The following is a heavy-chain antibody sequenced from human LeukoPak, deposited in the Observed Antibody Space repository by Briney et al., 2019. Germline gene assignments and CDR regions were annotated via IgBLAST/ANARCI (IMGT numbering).Heavy chain of an antibody. D-gene: IGHD3-22*01. CDR2: INPKSGDT. J-gene: IGHJ4*02. CDR3: ATFYYDSSRKSTSFDY. V-gene: IGHV1-2*02. Sequence: ASVKVSCKASGYTFTGYYLHWVRQAPGQGLEWMGWINPKSGDTNYAQKFQGRVTMTRDTSISTAYTELSRLRSDDTAMYYCATFYYDSSRKSTSFDYWGQGTLVTVSS. CDR1: GYTFTGYY.